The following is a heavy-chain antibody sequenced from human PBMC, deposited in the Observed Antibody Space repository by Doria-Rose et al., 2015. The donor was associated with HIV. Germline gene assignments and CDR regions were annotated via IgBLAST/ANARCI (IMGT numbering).Heavy chain of an antibody. CDR3: ARIKSSRWYHKYYFDS. Sequence: QITLKESGPVLVKPTETLTLTCTVSGVSLSSPGMGVSWIRQPTGKALEWLATIFPDDERSYRTSLKSRLTISRDTSKSQVVLTMTDMDPVDTATYYCARIKSSRWYHKYYFDSWGQGTLVIVSA. D-gene: IGHD6-13*01. J-gene: IGHJ4*02. V-gene: IGHV2-26*01. CDR2: IFPDDER. CDR1: GVSLSSPGMG.